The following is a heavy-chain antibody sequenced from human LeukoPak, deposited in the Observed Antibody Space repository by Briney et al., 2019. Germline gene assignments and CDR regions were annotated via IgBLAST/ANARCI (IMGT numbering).Heavy chain of an antibody. V-gene: IGHV4-34*01. J-gene: IGHJ3*02. D-gene: IGHD4-23*01. CDR1: GGSFSGYY. Sequence: SETLSLTCAVSGGSFSGYYWSWIRQPPGKGLEWIGEINHSGSTNYNPSLKSRVTISVDTSKNQFSLKLSSVTTADTAVYYCARSVASEHNDAFDIWGQGTMVTVSS. CDR2: INHSGST. CDR3: ARSVASEHNDAFDI.